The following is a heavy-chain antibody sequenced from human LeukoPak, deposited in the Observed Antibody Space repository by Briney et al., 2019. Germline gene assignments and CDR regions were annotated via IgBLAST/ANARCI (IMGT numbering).Heavy chain of an antibody. CDR2: INHDESSI. CDR3: ARYPRARQDIVVVPAAMPFDY. V-gene: IGHV3-74*01. Sequence: QAGGSLRLSCAASGFTFSSYWMNWVRQAPGKGLVWVSRINHDESSISYADSVKGRFTISRDNAKNSLYLQMNSLRAEDTAVYYCARYPRARQDIVVVPAAMPFDYWGQGTLVTVSS. J-gene: IGHJ4*02. D-gene: IGHD2-2*01. CDR1: GFTFSSYW.